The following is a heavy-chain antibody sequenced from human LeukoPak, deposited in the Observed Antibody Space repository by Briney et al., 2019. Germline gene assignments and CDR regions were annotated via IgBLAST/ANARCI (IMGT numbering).Heavy chain of an antibody. Sequence: ASVTVSCKASGYTFTSYDINWVRQATGQGLEWMGWMNPNSGNTGYAQKFQGRVTMTRNTSISTAYMELSSLRSEDTAVYYCARAMVRGVISYYYYGMDVWGQGTTVTVSS. V-gene: IGHV1-8*01. J-gene: IGHJ6*02. CDR3: ARAMVRGVISYYYYGMDV. D-gene: IGHD3-10*01. CDR1: GYTFTSYD. CDR2: MNPNSGNT.